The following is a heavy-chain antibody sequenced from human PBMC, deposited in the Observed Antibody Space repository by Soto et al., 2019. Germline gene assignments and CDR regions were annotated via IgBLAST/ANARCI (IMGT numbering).Heavy chain of an antibody. J-gene: IGHJ6*02. CDR1: GFTFSTYG. V-gene: IGHV3-30*18. CDR3: AKDFVGGPSAHGMAV. Sequence: QVQLVESGGGVVQPGRSLRLSCAASGFTFSTYGMHWVRQAPGKGLEWLAVISYDGSNKYYADSVEGRFTISRDKPKNTLYLQSNDLRAEDTSVYYCAKDFVGGPSAHGMAVWGRGTTDAVSS. D-gene: IGHD2-21*01. CDR2: ISYDGSNK.